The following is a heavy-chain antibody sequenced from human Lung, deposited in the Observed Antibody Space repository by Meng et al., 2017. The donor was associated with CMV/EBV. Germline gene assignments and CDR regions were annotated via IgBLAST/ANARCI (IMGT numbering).Heavy chain of an antibody. CDR1: DYSFTSYG. V-gene: IGHV1-18*01. CDR2: INTYKGNT. D-gene: IGHD3-3*01. CDR3: ARSITIYRIDV. J-gene: IGHJ6*02. Sequence: ASVXVSCKASDYSFTSYGISWVRQAPGQGLEWMGWINTYKGNTNYAQKFQGRVTMTAETSTSTVYMEVMGLRFDETAIYYCARSITIYRIDVWGLGTAVTVSS.